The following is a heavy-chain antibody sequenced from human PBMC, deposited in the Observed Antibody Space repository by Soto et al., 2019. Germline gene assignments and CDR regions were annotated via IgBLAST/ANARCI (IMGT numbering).Heavy chain of an antibody. CDR1: GYSFSSYG. Sequence: QAQLVQSGSEVKKPGASVKVSCKASGYSFSSYGIVWVRQAPGQGLEWMGWIRPYNGDTNSAQKFHGRVTLTTDISTSTASMELRSLRYDDTAVYFCARRAEDHYFYYMGVWGKGTTVTVSS. J-gene: IGHJ6*03. CDR2: IRPYNGDT. D-gene: IGHD1-26*01. V-gene: IGHV1-18*01. CDR3: ARRAEDHYFYYMGV.